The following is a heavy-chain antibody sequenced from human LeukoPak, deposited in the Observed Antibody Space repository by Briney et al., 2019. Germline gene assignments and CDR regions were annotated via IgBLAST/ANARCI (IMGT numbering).Heavy chain of an antibody. D-gene: IGHD4-17*01. Sequence: GGSLRLSCAASGFTVSSNYMSWVRQAPGKGLEWVSVIYSGGSTYYADSVTGRFTISRDNSKNTLYLQMNTLGAEDTAVYYCVYSDYGAYGDFDYWGQGTLVTVSS. J-gene: IGHJ4*02. CDR1: GFTVSSNY. CDR2: IYSGGST. V-gene: IGHV3-66*02. CDR3: VYSDYGAYGDFDY.